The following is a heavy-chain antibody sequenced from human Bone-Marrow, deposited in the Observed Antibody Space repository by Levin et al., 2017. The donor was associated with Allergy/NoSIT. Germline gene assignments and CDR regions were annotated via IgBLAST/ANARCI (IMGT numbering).Heavy chain of an antibody. CDR3: AAFPVWFREFDY. V-gene: IGHV4-39*01. Sequence: SETLSLTCTVSGGSISSSSYYWGWIRQPPGKGLEWIGSIYYSGSTYYNPSLKSRVTISVDTSKNQFSLKLSSVTAADTAVYYCAAFPVWFREFDYWGQGTLVTVSS. D-gene: IGHD3-10*01. CDR2: IYYSGST. J-gene: IGHJ4*02. CDR1: GGSISSSSYY.